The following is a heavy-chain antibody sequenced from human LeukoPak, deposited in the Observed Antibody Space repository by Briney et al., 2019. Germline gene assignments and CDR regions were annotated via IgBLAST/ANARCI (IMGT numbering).Heavy chain of an antibody. Sequence: GXSLRLSCAASGFTVSSNYMSWVRQAPGKGLKWVSVIYSGGSTYYSDSVKGRFTISRDNSKNTLYLQMNSLRAEDTAVYYCARGEMATITGGLDYWGQGTLVTVSS. CDR3: ARGEMATITGGLDY. CDR2: IYSGGST. D-gene: IGHD5-24*01. J-gene: IGHJ4*02. V-gene: IGHV3-53*01. CDR1: GFTVSSNY.